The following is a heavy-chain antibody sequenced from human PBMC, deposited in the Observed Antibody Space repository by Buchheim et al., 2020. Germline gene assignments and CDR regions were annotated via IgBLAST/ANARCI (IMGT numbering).Heavy chain of an antibody. V-gene: IGHV3-33*01. CDR1: VFTFSSYG. CDR3: ARGLRAGGLDY. CDR2: ICYDGSNK. J-gene: IGHJ4*02. Sequence: QVQLVESGGGVVQPGRSLRLSCAASVFTFSSYGMHWFRQAPGKGLEWVAVICYDGSNKYYADSVKGRFTISRDNSKNTLSLQMNSLRAEDTAVYYWARGLRAGGLDYWGQGTL.